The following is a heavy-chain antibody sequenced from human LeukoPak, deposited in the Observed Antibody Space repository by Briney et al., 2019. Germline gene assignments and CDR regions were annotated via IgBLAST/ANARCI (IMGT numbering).Heavy chain of an antibody. V-gene: IGHV3-30*03. CDR2: ISYDGSNK. Sequence: LPGRSLRLSCAASGFTFSSYGMHWVRQAPGKGLEWVAVISYDGSNKYYADSVKGRFTISRDNSKNTLFLQMNSLRAEDTAVYYCASRGGDGNPHDYWGQGTLVTVSS. CDR3: ASRGGDGNPHDY. J-gene: IGHJ4*02. CDR1: GFTFSSYG. D-gene: IGHD3-16*01.